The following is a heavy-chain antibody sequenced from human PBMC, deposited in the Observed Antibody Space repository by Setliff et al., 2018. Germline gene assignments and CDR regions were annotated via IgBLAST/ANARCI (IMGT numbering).Heavy chain of an antibody. CDR2: ISHGVST. Sequence: SETLSLTCTVSGASVTSFDYYWSWIRQPPGKGLEYIGHISHGVSTSYSPSLKSRLSISADTSKNQFSLKLSSVTAADTAVYFCARDNTILGATDYWGQGTLVTVSS. CDR1: GASVTSFDYY. V-gene: IGHV4-30-4*01. J-gene: IGHJ4*02. CDR3: ARDNTILGATDY. D-gene: IGHD1-26*01.